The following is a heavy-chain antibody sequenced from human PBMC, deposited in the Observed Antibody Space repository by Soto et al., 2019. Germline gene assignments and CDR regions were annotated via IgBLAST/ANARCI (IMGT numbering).Heavy chain of an antibody. CDR3: ARAPRAPYCSSTSCYSAAFDI. Sequence: SVKVSCKASGGTFSSYAISWVRQAPGQGLEWMGGIIPIFGTANYAQKFQGRVTITADESTSTAYMELSSLRSEDTAVYYCARAPRAPYCSSTSCYSAAFDIWGQGTMVTVSS. CDR2: IIPIFGTA. D-gene: IGHD2-2*01. J-gene: IGHJ3*02. V-gene: IGHV1-69*13. CDR1: GGTFSSYA.